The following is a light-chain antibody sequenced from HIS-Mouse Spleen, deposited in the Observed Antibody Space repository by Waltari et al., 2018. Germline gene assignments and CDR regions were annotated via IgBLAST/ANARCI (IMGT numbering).Light chain of an antibody. J-gene: IGLJ2*01. CDR1: ALPKKY. V-gene: IGLV3-10*01. Sequence: SYELTQPPSVSVSPGQTARITCSGDALPKKYAYWYQQKSGQAPVLGIYEDSKRPSGIPGRFSGSSSGTMATWTISGAQVEDEADYYCYSTDSSGNHRVFGGGTKLTVL. CDR3: YSTDSSGNHRV. CDR2: EDS.